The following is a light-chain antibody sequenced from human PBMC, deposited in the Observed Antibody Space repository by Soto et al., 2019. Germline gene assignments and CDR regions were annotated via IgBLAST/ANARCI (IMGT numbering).Light chain of an antibody. CDR3: QPYNSDSRT. J-gene: IGKJ1*01. Sequence: DIQMTQSPSTLSASVGDRVTITCRASQSISTYLAWYRHKPGEAPKLLIYKASTLERGVPSRFSGSGSGTDFTLTISSLQHDDFETYSCQPYNSDSRTLGQGTKVDIK. V-gene: IGKV1-5*03. CDR1: QSISTY. CDR2: KAS.